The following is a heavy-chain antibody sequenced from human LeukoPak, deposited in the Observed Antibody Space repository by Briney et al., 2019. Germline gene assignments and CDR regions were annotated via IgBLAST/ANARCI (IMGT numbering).Heavy chain of an antibody. CDR2: ISSSGSTI. D-gene: IGHD3-10*01. CDR3: ARDLSGTMVRGVPRAFDY. J-gene: IGHJ4*02. V-gene: IGHV3-48*03. CDR1: GFTFSSYE. Sequence: GGSLRLSCAASGFTFSSYEMNRVRQAPGKGLEWVSYISSSGSTIYYADSVKGRFTISRDNAKNSLYLQMNSLRAEDTAVYYCARDLSGTMVRGVPRAFDYWGQGTLVTVSS.